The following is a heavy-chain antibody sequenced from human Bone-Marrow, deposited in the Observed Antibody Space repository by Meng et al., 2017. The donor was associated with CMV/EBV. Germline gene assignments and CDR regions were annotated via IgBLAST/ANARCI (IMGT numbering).Heavy chain of an antibody. D-gene: IGHD3-3*01. CDR2: VNPNTGGT. V-gene: IGHV1-2*02. J-gene: IGHJ4*02. CDR3: ARDSRGFWSGYSIY. Sequence: ASVKVSCKASGYTFTGYHIHWVRQAPGQGLEWMGWVNPNTGGTNSAQKLQGRVTMTTDTSTSTAYMELRSLRSDDTAVYYCARDSRGFWSGYSIYWGQGTLVTVSS. CDR1: GYTFTGYH.